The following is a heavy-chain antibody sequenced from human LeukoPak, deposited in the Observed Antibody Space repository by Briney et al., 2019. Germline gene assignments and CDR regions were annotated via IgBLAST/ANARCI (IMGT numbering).Heavy chain of an antibody. D-gene: IGHD2-8*01. CDR3: ARWVSDYGMDV. CDR1: EFTFDDYA. J-gene: IGHJ6*02. Sequence: GGSLRLSCTASEFTFDDYAMHWVRQAPGKGLEWVSVIYSGGSTYYADSVKGRFTISRDNSKNTLYLQMNSLRAEDTAVYYCARWVSDYGMDVWGQGTTVTVSS. V-gene: IGHV3-53*01. CDR2: IYSGGST.